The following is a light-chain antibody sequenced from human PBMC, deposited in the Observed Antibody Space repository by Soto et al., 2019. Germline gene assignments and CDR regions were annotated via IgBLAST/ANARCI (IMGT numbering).Light chain of an antibody. J-gene: IGLJ1*01. V-gene: IGLV2-14*03. Sequence: QSALTQPASVSGSPVQSITISCTGTSSDVGGYDSVSWYQHHPGKAHKLVIYDVSNRPSGVSSRFPGSKFDNTASLPISGLQADDEADYYFTSNTPGRTYVFGTG. CDR3: TSNTPGRTYV. CDR2: DVS. CDR1: SSDVGGYDS.